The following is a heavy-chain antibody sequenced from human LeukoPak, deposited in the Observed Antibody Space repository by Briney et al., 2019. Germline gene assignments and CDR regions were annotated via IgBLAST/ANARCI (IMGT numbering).Heavy chain of an antibody. D-gene: IGHD6-6*01. Sequence: PSETLSLTCAVSGDSVDNSHYYWGWIRQPPGKGLEWIGSIYSTGTTYYTPSLKSRLTTSMDSSKNQISLRLTSVSAADTAIFYCARHTYASSSPFGDWGQGTLVTVSS. J-gene: IGHJ4*02. CDR1: GDSVDNSHYY. V-gene: IGHV4-39*01. CDR2: IYSTGTT. CDR3: ARHTYASSSPFGD.